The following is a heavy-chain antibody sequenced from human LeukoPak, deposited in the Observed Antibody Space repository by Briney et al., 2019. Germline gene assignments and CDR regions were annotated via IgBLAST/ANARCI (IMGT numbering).Heavy chain of an antibody. CDR3: AKDQRGVDTGSYFFDY. J-gene: IGHJ4*02. D-gene: IGHD1-26*01. Sequence: GGSLRLSCAASGFTVSSNYMSWVRQAPGKGLEWVSSISVNSDRIDYADSVKGRSTISRDNSKNTLYLQMNSLRAEDTAVYYCAKDQRGVDTGSYFFDYWGQGTLVTVSS. CDR2: ISVNSDRI. V-gene: IGHV3-23*01. CDR1: GFTVSSNY.